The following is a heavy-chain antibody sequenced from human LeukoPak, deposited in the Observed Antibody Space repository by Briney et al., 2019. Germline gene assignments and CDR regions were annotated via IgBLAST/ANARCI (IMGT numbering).Heavy chain of an antibody. CDR2: ISGSGDKT. V-gene: IGHV3-23*01. CDR3: AKARTTGFFYYYGLDV. Sequence: GGSLRLSCAASGFPFKSDAMTWVRQAPGKGLECVSVISGSGDKTYYAEAVKVRFTISRDNSRNTMYLQMNSLRADDSAVYYCAKARTTGFFYYYGLDVWGEGTTVSVFS. D-gene: IGHD4-11*01. CDR1: GFPFKSDA. J-gene: IGHJ6*04.